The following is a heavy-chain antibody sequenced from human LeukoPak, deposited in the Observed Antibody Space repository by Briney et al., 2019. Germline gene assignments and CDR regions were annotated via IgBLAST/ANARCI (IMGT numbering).Heavy chain of an antibody. CDR2: IIPIFGTA. V-gene: IGHV1-69*13. Sequence: PAASVKVSCKASGGTFSSYAISWVRQAPGQGLEWMGGIIPIFGTANYAQKFQGRVTITADESTSTAYMELSSLRSEDTAVYYCTQGYCSGGSCSNVDFDYWGQGTLVTVSP. J-gene: IGHJ4*02. D-gene: IGHD2-15*01. CDR3: TQGYCSGGSCSNVDFDY. CDR1: GGTFSSYA.